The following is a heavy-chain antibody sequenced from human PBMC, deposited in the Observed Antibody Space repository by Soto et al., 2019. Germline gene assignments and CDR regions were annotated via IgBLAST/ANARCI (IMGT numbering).Heavy chain of an antibody. CDR3: ASAVLTPYGDYYGLDV. CDR1: GGTSSRYA. D-gene: IGHD2-8*01. Sequence: ASVKVSCKASGGTSSRYAICWVRQAPGQGLEWMAGIIPIFGTANYAQKFQGRVTVTADESTSTAYMELISLRPEDTAVYYCASAVLTPYGDYYGLDVWGQGTTVTVSS. CDR2: IIPIFGTA. J-gene: IGHJ6*02. V-gene: IGHV1-69*13.